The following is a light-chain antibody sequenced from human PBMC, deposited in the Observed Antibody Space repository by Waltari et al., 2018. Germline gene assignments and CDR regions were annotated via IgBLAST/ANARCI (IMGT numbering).Light chain of an antibody. J-gene: IGKJ1*01. Sequence: EIVLTQSPATLSLSPGERATLSCRAGQSVSSSLAWYQQKPGQAPRLLIDGASNRATGIPDRFSGSGSGTDFTLIISSLAPEDFALYYCHQYSDWPWTFGQGTKVEIK. V-gene: IGKV3-15*01. CDR3: HQYSDWPWT. CDR1: QSVSSS. CDR2: GAS.